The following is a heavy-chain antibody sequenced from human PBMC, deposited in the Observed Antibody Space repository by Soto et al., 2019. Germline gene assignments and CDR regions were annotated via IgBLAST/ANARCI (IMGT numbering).Heavy chain of an antibody. CDR3: AKDRVESGLGEIDY. Sequence: QVQLVESGGGVVQPGRSLRLSCVVSGFSFRNNGMHWVRQAPGKGLEWVAIISYDGSNKYYADSVKGRFTISRDNSKNTLYLQINSLRVGDTAVYYCAKDRVESGLGEIDYWGQGTLVTVSS. CDR2: ISYDGSNK. CDR1: GFSFRNNG. V-gene: IGHV3-30*18. D-gene: IGHD3-16*01. J-gene: IGHJ4*02.